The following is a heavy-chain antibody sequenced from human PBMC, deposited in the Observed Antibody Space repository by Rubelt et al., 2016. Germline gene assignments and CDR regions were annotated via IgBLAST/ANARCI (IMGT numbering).Heavy chain of an antibody. CDR3: GGDSSGYTRDAFDI. D-gene: IGHD3-22*01. V-gene: IGHV4-59*04. CDR2: IYHSGST. J-gene: IGHJ3*02. Sequence: QVQLQESGPGLVKPSETLSLTCTVSGGSISSYYWSWIRQPPGKGLEWIGSIYHSGSTYYNPSLKSRVTISVDTSKNQVSLKLSYVTAADTAVYYCGGDSSGYTRDAFDIWGQGTMVTVSS. CDR1: GGSISSYY.